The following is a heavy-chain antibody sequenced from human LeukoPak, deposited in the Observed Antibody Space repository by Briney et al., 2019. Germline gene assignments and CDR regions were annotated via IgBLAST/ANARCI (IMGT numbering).Heavy chain of an antibody. CDR2: IIPIFGTA. CDR3: ARVALPGPNYYDSSGYSYAFDI. Sequence: SVKVSCKASGGTFSSYAISWVRQAPGQGLEWMGGIIPIFGTANYAQKFQGRVTITADKSTSTAYMELSSLRSEDTAVYYCARVALPGPNYYDSSGYSYAFDIWGQGTMVTVSS. CDR1: GGTFSSYA. D-gene: IGHD3-22*01. J-gene: IGHJ3*02. V-gene: IGHV1-69*06.